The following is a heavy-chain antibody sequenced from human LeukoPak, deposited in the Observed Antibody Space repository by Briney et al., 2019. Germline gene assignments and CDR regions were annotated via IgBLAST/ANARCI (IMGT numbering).Heavy chain of an antibody. V-gene: IGHV4-4*02. J-gene: IGHJ6*02. Sequence: SETLSLTCAVSGGSISSNSWWSWVRQPPGQGLEWIGEILHTRSTNYNPSLKSRVTISVDRSKNQFSLKLTYVTAADTAVYYCARVWRQTLDYYYYGMDVWGQGTTVTVSS. CDR2: ILHTRST. CDR1: GGSISSNSW. D-gene: IGHD3-3*01. CDR3: ARVWRQTLDYYYYGMDV.